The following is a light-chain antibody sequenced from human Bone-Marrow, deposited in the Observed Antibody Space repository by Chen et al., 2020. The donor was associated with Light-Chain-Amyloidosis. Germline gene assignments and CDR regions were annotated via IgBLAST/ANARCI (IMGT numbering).Light chain of an antibody. CDR3: QVWDRSSDRPV. CDR2: ADS. Sequence: SYVLTPPSAVSVAPGQTATIACGGNNIGSTSVHWYQQTPDQAPLLVVYADSDRPSGIPERWSGSNSGNTATLTISRVEAGDEADYYCQVWDRSSDRPVFGGGTKLTVL. CDR1: NIGSTS. V-gene: IGLV3-21*02. J-gene: IGLJ3*02.